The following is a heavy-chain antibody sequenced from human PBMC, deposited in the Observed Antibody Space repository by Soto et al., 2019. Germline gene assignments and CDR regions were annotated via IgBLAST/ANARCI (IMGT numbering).Heavy chain of an antibody. CDR2: ISYDGSNE. Sequence: GGSLRLSCAASGFTFSSYGMHWVRQAPDKGLEWVAVISYDGSNEYYADSVKGRFTISRDNSKNMMYMEMSSQRTEDTAVYYCTTDSYFTLKLVRFDYWGLGTLVTVSS. D-gene: IGHD3-22*01. CDR1: GFTFSSYG. J-gene: IGHJ4*01. V-gene: IGHV3-30*03. CDR3: TTDSYFTLKLVRFDY.